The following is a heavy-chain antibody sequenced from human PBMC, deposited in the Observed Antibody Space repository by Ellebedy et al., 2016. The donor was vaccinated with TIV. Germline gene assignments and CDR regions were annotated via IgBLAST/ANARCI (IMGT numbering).Heavy chain of an antibody. Sequence: AASVKVSCKASGYTFTTYYMHWVRQAPGQGLEWMGIINPSGGSTSYAQKFQGRVSMTRDTSTRTVYMELSSLRSEDTAVYYCAREGDSAMIPQFFDHWGQGTLVTVSS. CDR2: INPSGGST. CDR3: AREGDSAMIPQFFDH. D-gene: IGHD5-18*01. J-gene: IGHJ5*02. V-gene: IGHV1-46*01. CDR1: GYTFTTYY.